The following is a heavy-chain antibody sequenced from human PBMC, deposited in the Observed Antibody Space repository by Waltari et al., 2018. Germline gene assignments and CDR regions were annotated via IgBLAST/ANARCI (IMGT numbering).Heavy chain of an antibody. D-gene: IGHD5-12*01. V-gene: IGHV1-69*05. CDR3: ARDKMATIERHDAFDI. CDR1: GGPFSSYA. J-gene: IGHJ3*02. Sequence: QVQLVQSGAEVKKPGSSVQVSCKASGGPFSSYAIHGVRQPPGQGLEWMGGIIPIFGTANYAQKFQGRVTITTDESTSTAYMELSSLRSEDTAVYYCARDKMATIERHDAFDIWGQGTMVTVSS. CDR2: IIPIFGTA.